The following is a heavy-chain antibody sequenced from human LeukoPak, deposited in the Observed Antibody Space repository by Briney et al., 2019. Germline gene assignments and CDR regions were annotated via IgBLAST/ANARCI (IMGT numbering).Heavy chain of an antibody. J-gene: IGHJ6*02. V-gene: IGHV3-74*01. CDR2: INSDGSDR. CDR3: ARGRYYAMDV. CDR1: ECTFTSHW. Sequence: GGSLRLSCAASECTFTSHWMHWVRQAPGQGLGWVSRINSDGSDRSQADFVKGRFTISRDIAKNSLYLQMNSLRAEDTAVYYCARGRYYAMDVWGHGNTVTVSS. D-gene: IGHD1-14*01.